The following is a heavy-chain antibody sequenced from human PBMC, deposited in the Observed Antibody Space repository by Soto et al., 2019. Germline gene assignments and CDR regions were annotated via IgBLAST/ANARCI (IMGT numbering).Heavy chain of an antibody. CDR1: GYTFTSYD. J-gene: IGHJ1*01. V-gene: IGHV1-8*01. CDR2: MNPNRGNT. CDR3: ARGARYYYDSSGYYSEYFQH. Sequence: QVQLVQSGAEVKKPGASVKVSCKASGYTFTSYDINWVRQATGQGLEWMGWMNPNRGNTGYAQKFQGRVTMTRNTSINTAYMELSSLRSEDTAVYYCARGARYYYDSSGYYSEYFQHWGQGTLVTVSS. D-gene: IGHD3-22*01.